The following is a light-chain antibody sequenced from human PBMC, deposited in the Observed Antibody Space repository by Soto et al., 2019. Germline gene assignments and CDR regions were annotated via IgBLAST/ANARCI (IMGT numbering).Light chain of an antibody. CDR1: QSISSY. J-gene: IGKJ4*01. CDR3: QQSYSTPDT. Sequence: DIQMTQSPSSLSASVGDRVTITCRASQSISSYLNWYQQKPGKAPKLLIYAASSLQSGVPSRFSGSGSGTDFTLNISSLQPEDFATYYCQQSYSTPDTFGGGTKVEIK. V-gene: IGKV1-39*01. CDR2: AAS.